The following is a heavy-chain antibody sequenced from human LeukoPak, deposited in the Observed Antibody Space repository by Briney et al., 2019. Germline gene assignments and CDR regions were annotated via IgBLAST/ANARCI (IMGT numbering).Heavy chain of an antibody. V-gene: IGHV3-53*01. D-gene: IGHD1-26*01. CDR2: IYSDGST. J-gene: IGHJ4*02. CDR1: GFIVSGDF. CDR3: ARERGRGRDSPWFDY. Sequence: GSLRLSCAASGFIVSGDFMSWVRQAPGKGLEWVSVIYSDGSTYYADSVESRFTISRDNSKNTLDLQMTGLRAEDTAVYYCARERGRGRDSPWFDYWGQGTLVTVSS.